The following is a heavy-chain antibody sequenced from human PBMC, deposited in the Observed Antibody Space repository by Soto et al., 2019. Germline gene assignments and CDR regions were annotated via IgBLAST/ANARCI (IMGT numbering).Heavy chain of an antibody. V-gene: IGHV1-18*01. J-gene: IGHJ5*02. D-gene: IGHD3-22*01. CDR2: ISAYNGNT. CDR3: ALKFYYDSSGYLDSWFDP. CDR1: GGTFSSYG. Sequence: ASVKVSCKASGGTFSSYGISWVRQAPGQGLEWMGWISAYNGNTNYAQKLQGRVTMTTDTSTSTAYMELRSLRSDDTAVYYCALKFYYDSSGYLDSWFDPWGQGTLVTVSS.